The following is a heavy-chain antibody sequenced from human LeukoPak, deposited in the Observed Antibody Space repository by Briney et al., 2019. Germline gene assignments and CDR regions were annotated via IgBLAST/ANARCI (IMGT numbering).Heavy chain of an antibody. CDR3: ARGPSDFWSGYWFDP. V-gene: IGHV3-53*01. CDR1: GFTVSSYY. Sequence: PGGSLRLSCAASGFTVSSYYMSWVRQAPGKGLEWVSVIYSGGSTYYADSVKGRFTISRDNSKNTLYLQMNSLRAEDTAVYYCARGPSDFWSGYWFDPWGQGTLVTVSS. CDR2: IYSGGST. J-gene: IGHJ5*02. D-gene: IGHD3-3*01.